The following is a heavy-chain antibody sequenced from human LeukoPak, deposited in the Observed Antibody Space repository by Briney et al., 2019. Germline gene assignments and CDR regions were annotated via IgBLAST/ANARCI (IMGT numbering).Heavy chain of an antibody. Sequence: GESLKISCKGSGYSFTSYWIGWVRQMPGKGLEWMGIIYPGDSDTRYSPSFQGQVTISADRSVNTVYLQWDSLKAPDTATYYCARREASANFDYWGQGTRVTVSS. CDR1: GYSFTSYW. D-gene: IGHD2-15*01. V-gene: IGHV5-51*01. J-gene: IGHJ4*02. CDR2: IYPGDSDT. CDR3: ARREASANFDY.